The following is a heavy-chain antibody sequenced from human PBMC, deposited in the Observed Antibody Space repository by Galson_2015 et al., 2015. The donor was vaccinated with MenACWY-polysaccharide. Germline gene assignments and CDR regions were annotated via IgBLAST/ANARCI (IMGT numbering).Heavy chain of an antibody. V-gene: IGHV3-7*01. Sequence: SLRLSCAASGFTFSNCWMSWVRQAPGKGLEWVANIKQDGSAEYYVDSVRGRFTISRDNAKNSVYLQMSSLRAEDTAVYYCARDNWDDYWGQGTLVTVSS. D-gene: IGHD7-27*01. CDR3: ARDNWDDY. CDR1: GFTFSNCW. CDR2: IKQDGSAE. J-gene: IGHJ4*02.